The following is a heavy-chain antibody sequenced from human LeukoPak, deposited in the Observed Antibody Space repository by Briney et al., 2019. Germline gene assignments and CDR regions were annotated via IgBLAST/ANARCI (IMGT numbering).Heavy chain of an antibody. CDR1: GFSFSSYA. J-gene: IGHJ4*02. CDR2: FSGSDNTA. V-gene: IGHV3-23*01. Sequence: TGGSLRLSCAASGFSFSSYAMSWVRQAPGKGLEWVAGFSGSDNTAYYTDSVRGRFTISRDNSKNTLCLQMDSLRAEDTAVYYCAKGPHHQWKVLASFDYWGLGALVTVSS. D-gene: IGHD1-26*01. CDR3: AKGPHHQWKVLASFDY.